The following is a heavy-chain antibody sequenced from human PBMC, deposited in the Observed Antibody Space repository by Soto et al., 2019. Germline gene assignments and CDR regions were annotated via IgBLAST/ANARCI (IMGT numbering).Heavy chain of an antibody. CDR3: ARGVGSSPPRY. Sequence: SETLSLTCTISGGSISVYYWSWIRQPPGQALEWIGYIYDSGSPYYNPPLRSRVIISADTSKNQISLKLTSATAADTAVYYCARGVGSSPPRYWGRGTLVTVSS. J-gene: IGHJ4*02. CDR2: IYDSGSP. V-gene: IGHV4-59*01. CDR1: GGSISVYY. D-gene: IGHD1-26*01.